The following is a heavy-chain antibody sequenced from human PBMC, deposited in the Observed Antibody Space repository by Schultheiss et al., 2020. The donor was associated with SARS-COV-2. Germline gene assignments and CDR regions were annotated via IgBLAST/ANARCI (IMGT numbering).Heavy chain of an antibody. CDR3: AKEGWFGSTGGMDV. Sequence: GGSLRLSCAASGFTFSSYAMTWVRQAPGKGLEWVSGISTSGSTTHYADSVKGRFTISRDNSKNTLYLQMNSLRAEDTALYYCAKEGWFGSTGGMDVWGQGTTVTVSS. J-gene: IGHJ6*02. CDR2: ISTSGSTT. V-gene: IGHV3-23*01. CDR1: GFTFSSYA. D-gene: IGHD3-10*01.